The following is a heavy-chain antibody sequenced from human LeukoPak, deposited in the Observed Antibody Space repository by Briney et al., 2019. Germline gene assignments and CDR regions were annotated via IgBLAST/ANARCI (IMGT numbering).Heavy chain of an antibody. D-gene: IGHD3-10*01. CDR2: TWYDGSNK. Sequence: GGSLRLSCEASGFTFSAYAMTWVRQAPGKGLEWVAVTWYDGSNKYYADSVKGRFTISRDNPKNTLYLQMNSLRVEDTAVYYCARVHWGNYYLNAFDIWGQGTMVTVSS. CDR3: ARVHWGNYYLNAFDI. J-gene: IGHJ3*02. CDR1: GFTFSAYA. V-gene: IGHV3-33*07.